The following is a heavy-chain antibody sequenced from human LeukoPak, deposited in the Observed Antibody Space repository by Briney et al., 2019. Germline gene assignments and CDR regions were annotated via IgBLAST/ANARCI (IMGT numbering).Heavy chain of an antibody. V-gene: IGHV3-23*01. CDR3: AKHLGSHSCLFYYMDV. CDR1: QFTSTRVT. J-gene: IGHJ6*03. D-gene: IGHD2-21*01. Sequence: CLRLSCEASQFTSTRVTTSSSRQTPRAGRWWVSTLSGSGTATYYADSVKGRFSTAEDHSKDTLYLQMYNRRSDDSAVYYCAKHLGSHSCLFYYMDVWGTGNSVIVSS. CDR2: LSGSGTAT.